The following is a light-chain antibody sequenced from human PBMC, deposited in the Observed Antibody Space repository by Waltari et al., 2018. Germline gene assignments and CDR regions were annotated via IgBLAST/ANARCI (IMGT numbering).Light chain of an antibody. CDR3: MQGIHLPIT. Sequence: DIVMTQTPLSLSVIPGQPASISCRSSQTLLHSDGKTYFYWYLQRPGQSPQLLIYEVSSRCSGVPDRFRGSGSGTEFTLKISRVEAEYVGLYYCMQGIHLPITFGQGTRLDIK. J-gene: IGKJ5*01. CDR2: EVS. CDR1: QTLLHSDGKTY. V-gene: IGKV2-29*02.